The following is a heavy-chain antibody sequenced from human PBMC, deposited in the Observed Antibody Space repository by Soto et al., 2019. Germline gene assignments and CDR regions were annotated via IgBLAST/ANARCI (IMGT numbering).Heavy chain of an antibody. Sequence: TLSLTCAVYGGYFSGYYWSWIRQPPGKGLEWIGEINHSGSTNYNPSLKSRVTISVDTSKNQFSLKLSSVTAADTAVYYCERAFPKMVRGVIKTPPRDAFDMWGQGTMVTVSS. J-gene: IGHJ3*02. CDR3: ERAFPKMVRGVIKTPPRDAFDM. D-gene: IGHD3-10*01. CDR1: GGYFSGYY. CDR2: INHSGST. V-gene: IGHV4-34*01.